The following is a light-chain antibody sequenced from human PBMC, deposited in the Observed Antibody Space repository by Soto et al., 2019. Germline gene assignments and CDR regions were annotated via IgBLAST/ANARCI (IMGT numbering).Light chain of an antibody. V-gene: IGLV2-23*01. CDR2: EGS. J-gene: IGLJ1*01. CDR1: SSDVGSYNL. Sequence: QSALTQPASVSGSXGQSXTISCTGTSSDVGSYNLVSWYQQHPGKAPKLMIYEGSKRPSGVSYRFSGSKSGNTASLTISGLQAEDEADYYCCSYAGSSTYVFGTGTKLTVL. CDR3: CSYAGSSTYV.